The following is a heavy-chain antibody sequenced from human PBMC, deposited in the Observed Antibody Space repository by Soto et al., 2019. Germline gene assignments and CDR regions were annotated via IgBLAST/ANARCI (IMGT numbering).Heavy chain of an antibody. J-gene: IGHJ4*02. CDR2: IIPIFGTA. Sequence: GASVKVSCKASGGTFSSYAISWVRQAPGQGLEWMGGIIPIFGTANYAQKFQGRVTITADESTSTAYMELSSLRSEDTAVYYCARTPMLRRYFDWSIRYWGQGTLVTVSS. CDR3: ARTPMLRRYFDWSIRY. V-gene: IGHV1-69*13. CDR1: GGTFSSYA. D-gene: IGHD3-9*01.